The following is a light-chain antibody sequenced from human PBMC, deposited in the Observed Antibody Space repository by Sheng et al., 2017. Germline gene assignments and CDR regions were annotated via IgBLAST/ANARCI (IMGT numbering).Light chain of an antibody. Sequence: DIVMTQSPDSLAVSLGERATINCKCSQSVLFSPNNKNYLAWYQQKPGQPPKLLIYGASTRESGVPDRFSGSGSGTDFTLTISGLQPEDFATYYCQQSSSPRWTFGQGTKVEIK. CDR1: QSVLFSPNNKNY. CDR3: QQSSSPRWT. V-gene: IGKV4-1*01. CDR2: GAS. J-gene: IGKJ1*01.